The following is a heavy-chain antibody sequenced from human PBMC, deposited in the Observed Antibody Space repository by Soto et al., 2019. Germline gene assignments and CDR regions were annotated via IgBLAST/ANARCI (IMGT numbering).Heavy chain of an antibody. CDR3: ASGGGYYDFWSGYYLRGMDV. J-gene: IGHJ6*02. CDR1: GGSFSGYY. V-gene: IGHV4-34*01. CDR2: INHSGST. Sequence: ETLSLTCAVYGGSFSGYYWSWIRQPPGKGLEWIGEINHSGSTNYNPSLKSRVTISVDTSKNQFSLKLSSVTAADTAVYYCASGGGYYDFWSGYYLRGMDVWGQGTTVTVSS. D-gene: IGHD3-3*01.